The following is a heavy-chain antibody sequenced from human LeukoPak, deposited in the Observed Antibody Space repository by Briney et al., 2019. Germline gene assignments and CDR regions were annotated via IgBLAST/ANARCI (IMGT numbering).Heavy chain of an antibody. V-gene: IGHV4-39*02. CDR1: GGSISSSGYY. Sequence: PSETLSLTCTVSGGSISSSGYYWGWIRQPPGKGLEWIGSMYYSGSTYYNPSLKSRVTISVDTSKNHFSLTLYSVTAADTAVYYCARGGSTLHSAGGHDIEFYYYYYMDVWGKGTTVTISS. CDR2: MYYSGST. CDR3: ARGGSTLHSAGGHDIEFYYYYYMDV. D-gene: IGHD3-9*01. J-gene: IGHJ6*03.